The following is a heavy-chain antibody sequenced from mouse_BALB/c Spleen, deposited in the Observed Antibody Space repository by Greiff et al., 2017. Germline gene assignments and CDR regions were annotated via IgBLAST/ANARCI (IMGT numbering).Heavy chain of an antibody. CDR1: GYSFTGYY. D-gene: IGHD2-4*01. Sequence: VQLKQSGPELVKPGASVKISRKASGYSFTGYYMHWVKQSHVKSLEWIGRINPYNGATSYNQNFKDKASLTVDKSSSTAYMELHSLTSEDSAVYYCARSTMITTAWFAYWGQGTLVTVSA. V-gene: IGHV1-31*01. CDR2: INPYNGAT. J-gene: IGHJ3*01. CDR3: ARSTMITTAWFAY.